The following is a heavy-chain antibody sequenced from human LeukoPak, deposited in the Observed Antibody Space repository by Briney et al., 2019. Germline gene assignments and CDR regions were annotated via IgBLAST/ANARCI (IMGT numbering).Heavy chain of an antibody. Sequence: GGSLRLSCAASGFTFSRYWMSWVRQAPGKGLEWVANIKLDGSEKYYVDSVKGRFTISRDNAKNSLYLQMNSLRAEDTAVYYCARKSSAVAGPFDYWGQGTLVTVSS. CDR3: ARKSSAVAGPFDY. V-gene: IGHV3-7*01. D-gene: IGHD6-19*01. J-gene: IGHJ4*02. CDR1: GFTFSRYW. CDR2: IKLDGSEK.